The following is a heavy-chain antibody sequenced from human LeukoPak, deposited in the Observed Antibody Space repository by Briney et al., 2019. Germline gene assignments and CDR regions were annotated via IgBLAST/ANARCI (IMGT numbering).Heavy chain of an antibody. CDR3: ARVPSRIVVVPAAPYYYYYSMDV. J-gene: IGHJ6*03. Sequence: PGGSLRLSCAASGFTFSSYWMSWVRQAAGKGLEWVANIKQDGSEKYYVDSVKGRFTISRDNAENSLYLQMNSLRAEDTAVYYCARVPSRIVVVPAAPYYYYYSMDVWGKGTTVTVSS. V-gene: IGHV3-7*01. CDR1: GFTFSSYW. D-gene: IGHD2-2*01. CDR2: IKQDGSEK.